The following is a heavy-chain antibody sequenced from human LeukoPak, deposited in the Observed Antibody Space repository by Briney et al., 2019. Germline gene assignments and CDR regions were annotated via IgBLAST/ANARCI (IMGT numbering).Heavy chain of an antibody. CDR1: GFTVSSNY. J-gene: IGHJ3*02. D-gene: IGHD6-13*01. CDR2: IYSGGST. CDR3: ARSSIAAAGSVYVFDI. V-gene: IGHV3-66*01. Sequence: GGSLRLSCAASGFTVSSNYMSWVRQAPGKGLEWVSVIYSGGSTYYADSVKGRFTISRDNSKNTLYLQMNSLRAEDTAVYYCARSSIAAAGSVYVFDIWGQGTMVTVSS.